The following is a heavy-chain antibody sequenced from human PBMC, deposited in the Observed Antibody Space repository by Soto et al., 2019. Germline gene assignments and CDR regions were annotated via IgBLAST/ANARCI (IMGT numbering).Heavy chain of an antibody. CDR2: TYYRSKWYN. V-gene: IGHV6-1*01. D-gene: IGHD2-8*01. CDR1: GDSVPSDSAG. J-gene: IGHJ6*02. CDR3: ARQGVEMDLIRGIFYYYYGMDV. Sequence: PSQTLSLTCAISGDSVPSDSAGWTWIRQSPSRGLEFLGRTYYRSKWYNDYAVSVRGRITINADTSKNEFSLHLDSVTAADTAVYYCARQGVEMDLIRGIFYYYYGMDVWGQGTTVTVSS.